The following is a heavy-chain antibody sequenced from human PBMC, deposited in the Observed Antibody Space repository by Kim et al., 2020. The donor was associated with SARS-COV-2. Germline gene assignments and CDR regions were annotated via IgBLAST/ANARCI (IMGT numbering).Heavy chain of an antibody. CDR3: ARDRAARTFDH. D-gene: IGHD5-18*01. J-gene: IGHJ4*02. Sequence: GGSLRLSCAASGFTFSSYGMHWVRQAPGKGLEWVAVIWYDGRLIKYADSVTGRFAISRDNSKNTVYLQMNTLRTEDPAMYYCARDRAARTFDHWGQGLLV. CDR1: GFTFSSYG. CDR2: IWYDGRLI. V-gene: IGHV3-33*01.